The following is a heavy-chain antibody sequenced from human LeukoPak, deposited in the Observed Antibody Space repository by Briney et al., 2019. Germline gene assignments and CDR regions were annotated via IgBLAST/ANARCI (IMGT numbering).Heavy chain of an antibody. V-gene: IGHV3-48*03. J-gene: IGHJ4*02. CDR2: ISGSGNTM. CDR3: ARDAGIDGTDFDY. Sequence: GGSLTLSCAASGFSFSNYEMDWVRQAPGKRLEWTSYISGSGNTMYYADSVKGRFTISRDNAKDSLSLQLNSLRVEDTAVYYCARDAGIDGTDFDYWGQGALVTVSS. D-gene: IGHD5-24*01. CDR1: GFSFSNYE.